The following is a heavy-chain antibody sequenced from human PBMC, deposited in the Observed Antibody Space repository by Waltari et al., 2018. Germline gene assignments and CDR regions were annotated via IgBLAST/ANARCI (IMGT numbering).Heavy chain of an antibody. CDR3: ARLDEESYHDY. Sequence: EVQLVQSGAELKEPGESLRISCKGSGYSFNSQWISWVRQMPGKGLEWMGRIEPSDSYTNYNPSFQGLVTISSDKSINTAYLQGSSLKATDTAMYYCARLDEESYHDYWGQGALVTVSS. CDR2: IEPSDSYT. V-gene: IGHV5-10-1*03. D-gene: IGHD3-10*01. J-gene: IGHJ4*02. CDR1: GYSFNSQW.